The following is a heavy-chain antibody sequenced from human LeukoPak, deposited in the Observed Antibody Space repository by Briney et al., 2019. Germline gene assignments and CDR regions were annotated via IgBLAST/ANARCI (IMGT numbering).Heavy chain of an antibody. V-gene: IGHV1-2*06. CDR1: GYTFTGYY. D-gene: IGHD3-22*01. J-gene: IGHJ6*03. Sequence: ASVKVSCKASGYTFTGYYMHWVRQAPGQGLEWMGRINPNSGGTNYAQKFQGRVTMTRDTSISTAYMELSRLRSEDTAVYYCARAVGYYDSSGYDYYYYYMDVWGKGTTVTVSS. CDR3: ARAVGYYDSSGYDYYYYYMDV. CDR2: INPNSGGT.